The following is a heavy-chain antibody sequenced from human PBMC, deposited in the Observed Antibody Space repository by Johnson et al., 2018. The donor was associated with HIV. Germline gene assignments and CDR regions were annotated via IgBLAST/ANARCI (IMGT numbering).Heavy chain of an antibody. Sequence: VQLVESGGGLVQPGRSLRLSCAASGFTFDDYAMHWVRQAPGKGLEWVSGISWNSGSIGYADSVKGRFTISRDNSKNTLYLQMNSLRAEDTAVYYCAAVDTVMVTGAFDIWGQGTMVTVSS. V-gene: IGHV3-9*01. D-gene: IGHD5-18*01. CDR3: AAVDTVMVTGAFDI. J-gene: IGHJ3*02. CDR2: ISWNSGSI. CDR1: GFTFDDYA.